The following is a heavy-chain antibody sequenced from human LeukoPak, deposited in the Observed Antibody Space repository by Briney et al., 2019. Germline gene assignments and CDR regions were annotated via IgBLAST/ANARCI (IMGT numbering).Heavy chain of an antibody. J-gene: IGHJ4*02. V-gene: IGHV6-1*01. Sequence: SQTLSLTCAISGDSVSSKRAAWNWIRQSPSRGLEWLGRTYYRSKWYNGYAVSVKSRITINPDTSKNQFSLQLNSVTPEDTAVYYCVRLVGEDIDYWGQGTLVTVSS. CDR1: GDSVSSKRAA. CDR2: TYYRSKWYN. D-gene: IGHD2-15*01. CDR3: VRLVGEDIDY.